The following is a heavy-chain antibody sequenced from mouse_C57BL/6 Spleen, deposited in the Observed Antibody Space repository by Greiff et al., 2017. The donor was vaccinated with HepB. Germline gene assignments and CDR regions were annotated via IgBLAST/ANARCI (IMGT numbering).Heavy chain of an antibody. CDR2: INPYNGGT. CDR3: ARLGTTVVAKGLDY. CDR1: GYTFTDYY. V-gene: IGHV1-19*01. J-gene: IGHJ2*01. D-gene: IGHD1-1*01. Sequence: DVKLQESGPVLVKPGASVKMSCKASGYTFTDYYMNWVKQSHGKSLEWIGVINPYNGGTSYNQKFKGKATLTVDKSSSTAYMELNSLTSEDSAVYYCARLGTTVVAKGLDYWGQGTTLTVSS.